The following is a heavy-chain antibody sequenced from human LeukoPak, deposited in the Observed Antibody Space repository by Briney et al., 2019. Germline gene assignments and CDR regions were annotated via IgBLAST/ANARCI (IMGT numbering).Heavy chain of an antibody. CDR2: IYYSGST. J-gene: IGHJ4*02. D-gene: IGHD3-10*01. CDR3: ARGRYYGSGSLIPKD. V-gene: IGHV4-4*02. Sequence: SETLSLTCAVSGGPISSSNWWSWVRQPPGKGLEWIGYIYYSGSTNYNPSLKSRVTISVDTSKNQFSLKLSSVTAADTAVYYCARGRYYGSGSLIPKDWGQGTLVTVSS. CDR1: GGPISSSNW.